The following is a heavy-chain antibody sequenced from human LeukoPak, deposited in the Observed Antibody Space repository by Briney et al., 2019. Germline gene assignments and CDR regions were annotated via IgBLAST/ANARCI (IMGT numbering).Heavy chain of an antibody. CDR3: ARDLNWAFDI. CDR2: ISYDGSNK. CDR1: GFTFSTYG. J-gene: IGHJ3*02. V-gene: IGHV3-30*03. Sequence: GGSLSLSCAASGFTFSTYGMHWVRQAPGKGLEWVAVISYDGSNKYYADSVKGRFTISRDNAKNSLYLQMNSLRDDDTAVYYCARDLNWAFDIWGQGTMVTVSS.